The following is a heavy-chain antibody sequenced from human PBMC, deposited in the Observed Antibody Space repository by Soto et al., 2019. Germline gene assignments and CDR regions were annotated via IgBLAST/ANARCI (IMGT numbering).Heavy chain of an antibody. CDR1: GGSISSYY. V-gene: IGHV4-59*01. D-gene: IGHD3-10*01. CDR3: ARGREWFGGVTDF. J-gene: IGHJ4*02. CDR2: IYYDGRT. Sequence: QVQLQQSGPGLVRPSETLSLTCTVSGGSISSYYWSWIRQPPGKGLEWIGYIYYDGRTNYNPSLKCRLTISLDTSKNQFSLTLRSVTAADTAVYYCARGREWFGGVTDFWGQGILVTVSS.